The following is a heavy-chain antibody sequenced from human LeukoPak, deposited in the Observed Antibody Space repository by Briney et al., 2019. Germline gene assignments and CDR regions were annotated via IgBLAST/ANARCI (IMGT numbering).Heavy chain of an antibody. V-gene: IGHV3-23*01. CDR1: GFTFYSYA. Sequence: GGSLRLSCAASGFTFYSYAMSWVRQTPGKGPEWVSAISGSGASTYYADSVKGRFTITRDNSKNMVFLQMNSLTAEDTAVYYCAKRDYYYGMDVWGQGTTVTVSS. CDR3: AKRDYYYGMDV. CDR2: ISGSGAST. J-gene: IGHJ6*02.